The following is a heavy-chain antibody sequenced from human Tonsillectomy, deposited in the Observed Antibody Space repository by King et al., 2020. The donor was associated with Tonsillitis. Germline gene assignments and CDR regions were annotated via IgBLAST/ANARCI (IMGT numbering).Heavy chain of an antibody. CDR1: GFSFSTHD. J-gene: IGHJ4*02. V-gene: IGHV3-48*03. CDR3: ARDPHDDFTIDY. CDR2: IKGDSRAT. Sequence: VQLVESGGGLVQPGGSLRLSCAASGFSFSTHDMNWVRQAPGKGLEWISYIKGDSRATHYADSVKGRFTIFRDNAANSLYLQMNSLRDEDTAIYYCARDPHDDFTIDYWGQGTLVTVSS. D-gene: IGHD4-17*01.